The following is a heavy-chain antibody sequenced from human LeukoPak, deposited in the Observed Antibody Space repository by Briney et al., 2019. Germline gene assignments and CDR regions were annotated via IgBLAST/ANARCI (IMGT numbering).Heavy chain of an antibody. D-gene: IGHD3-3*01. Sequence: GASVKVSCKASGGTFSSYAISWVRQAPGQGLEWMGRIIPILGIANYAQKFQGRVTITADKSTSTAYMELSSLRSEDTAVYYCARGGYDFWSGYSAIVDYWGHGTLVTVSS. J-gene: IGHJ4*01. V-gene: IGHV1-69*04. CDR2: IIPILGIA. CDR3: ARGGYDFWSGYSAIVDY. CDR1: GGTFSSYA.